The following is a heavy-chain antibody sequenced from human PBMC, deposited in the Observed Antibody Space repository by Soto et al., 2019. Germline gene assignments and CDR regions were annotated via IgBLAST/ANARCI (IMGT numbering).Heavy chain of an antibody. V-gene: IGHV3-7*01. J-gene: IGHJ6*04. Sequence: GGSLRLSCAASGFTFSSYWMSWVRRAPGKGLEWVANIKQNGNEIYYVDSVEGRFTISRDNAKNSLFLQMNSLRAEDTAVYYCARDWYQMEVWGKGTTVTVSS. CDR2: IKQNGNEI. CDR3: ARDWYQMEV. CDR1: GFTFSSYW. D-gene: IGHD2-2*01.